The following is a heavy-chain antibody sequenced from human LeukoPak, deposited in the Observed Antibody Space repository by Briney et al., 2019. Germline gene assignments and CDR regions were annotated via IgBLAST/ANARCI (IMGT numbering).Heavy chain of an antibody. Sequence: PGGSLRLSCAASGFTLSSYGMHWVRQAPGKGLEWVAIISYVGSNKDYADSVKGRFTISRDNSKNTLYLQMNSLRAEDTAVYYCAKDLLCSSTSCYGTGYFDSWGQGALVTVSS. CDR2: ISYVGSNK. D-gene: IGHD2-2*01. J-gene: IGHJ4*02. V-gene: IGHV3-30*18. CDR1: GFTLSSYG. CDR3: AKDLLCSSTSCYGTGYFDS.